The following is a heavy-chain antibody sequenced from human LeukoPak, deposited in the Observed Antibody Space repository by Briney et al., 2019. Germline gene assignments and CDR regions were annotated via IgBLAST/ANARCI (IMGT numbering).Heavy chain of an antibody. Sequence: GESLKISCKGPGYSLTNYWIGWVRQMPGKGLEWMGIIYPGDSDTRYSPSFQGQVTISADKSISTAHLQWDSLKASDTAIYYCASAGHNGDYGHMHAWGKGTTVTVSS. CDR2: IYPGDSDT. V-gene: IGHV5-51*01. CDR1: GYSLTNYW. CDR3: ASAGHNGDYGHMHA. J-gene: IGHJ6*03. D-gene: IGHD4-17*01.